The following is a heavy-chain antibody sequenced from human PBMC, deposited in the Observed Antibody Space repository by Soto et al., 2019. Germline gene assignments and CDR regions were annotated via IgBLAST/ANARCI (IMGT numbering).Heavy chain of an antibody. D-gene: IGHD5-12*01. V-gene: IGHV3-30*18. CDR2: ISYDGSNK. CDR1: GFTFSSYG. J-gene: IGHJ6*02. CDR3: AKDRRGYSGSYGMDV. Sequence: QVQLVESGGGVVQPGRSLRLSCAASGFTFSSYGMHWVRQAPGKGLEWVAVISYDGSNKYYADSVKGRFTISRDNSKNTLYLQMNSLRAEDTAVYYCAKDRRGYSGSYGMDVWGQGTTVTVSS.